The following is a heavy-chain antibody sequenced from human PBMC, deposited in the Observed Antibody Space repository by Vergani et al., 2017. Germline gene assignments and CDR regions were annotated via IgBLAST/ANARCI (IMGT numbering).Heavy chain of an antibody. J-gene: IGHJ6*02. CDR1: GFTVNSNY. Sequence: EVQLVESGGGLVQPGGSLRLSCVASGFTVNSNYMNWVRQAPGKGLEWVSVIYSGDSTYYAGSVQGRFTISRDNSKNTVYLQMNSLKTEDTAMYYCAGDQGNFGYKGLDVWGQGTTVTVSS. CDR2: IYSGDST. V-gene: IGHV3-66*02. D-gene: IGHD2-2*02. CDR3: AGDQGNFGYKGLDV.